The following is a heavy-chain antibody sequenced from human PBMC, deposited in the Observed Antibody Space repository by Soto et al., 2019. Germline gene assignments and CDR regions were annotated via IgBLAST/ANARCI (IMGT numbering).Heavy chain of an antibody. CDR3: AKEMFPRTVLDSSSPWGDY. CDR1: GYTFTSYG. D-gene: IGHD6-6*01. CDR2: ISAYNGNT. J-gene: IGHJ4*02. V-gene: IGHV1-18*01. Sequence: ASVKVSCKASGYTFTSYGISWVRQAPGQGLEWMGWISAYNGNTNYAQKLQGRVTMTTDTSTSTAYMELRSLRSDDTAVYYCAKEMFPRTVLDSSSPWGDYWGQGTAVTVSS.